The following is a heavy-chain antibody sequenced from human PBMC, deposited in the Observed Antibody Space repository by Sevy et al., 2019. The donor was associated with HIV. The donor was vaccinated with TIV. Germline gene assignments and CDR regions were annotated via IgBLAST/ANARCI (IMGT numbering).Heavy chain of an antibody. V-gene: IGHV3-23*01. J-gene: IGHJ4*02. Sequence: GGSLRLSCAASGFTFNTYAMSWVRQAPGKGLEWVSGISGSAYSTYYADSVKGRFTISRDNSKNTLSLQMNSLRAEDTAVYYCAKERPGYNYDSSGSLDYWGQGTLVTVSS. D-gene: IGHD3-22*01. CDR2: ISGSAYST. CDR3: AKERPGYNYDSSGSLDY. CDR1: GFTFNTYA.